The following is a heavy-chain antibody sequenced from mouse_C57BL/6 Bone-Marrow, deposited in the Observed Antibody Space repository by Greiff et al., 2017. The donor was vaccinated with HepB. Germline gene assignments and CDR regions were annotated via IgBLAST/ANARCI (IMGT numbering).Heavy chain of an antibody. D-gene: IGHD1-1*01. Sequence: LVESGAELVKPGASVKMSCKASGYTFTSYWITWVKQRPGQGLEWIGDIYPGSGSTNYNEKFKSKATLTVDTSSSTAYMQLSSLTSEDSAVYYCARVRRAVNWGQGTTLTVSS. J-gene: IGHJ2*01. CDR3: ARVRRAVN. CDR2: IYPGSGST. CDR1: GYTFTSYW. V-gene: IGHV1-55*01.